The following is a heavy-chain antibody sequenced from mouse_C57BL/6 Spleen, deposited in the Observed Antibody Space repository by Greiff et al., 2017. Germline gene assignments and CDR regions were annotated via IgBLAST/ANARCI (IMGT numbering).Heavy chain of an antibody. CDR1: GFTFSSYG. CDR2: ISSGGSYT. CDR3: ARHYYTVAMDY. J-gene: IGHJ4*01. V-gene: IGHV5-6*01. D-gene: IGHD1-1*01. Sequence: DVQLVESGGDLVKPGGSLKLSCAASGFTFSSYGMSWVRQTPDKRLEWVATISSGGSYTYYPDSVKGRFTISRDNAKNTLYLQMSSLKSEDTAMYYCARHYYTVAMDYWGQGTSVTVSS.